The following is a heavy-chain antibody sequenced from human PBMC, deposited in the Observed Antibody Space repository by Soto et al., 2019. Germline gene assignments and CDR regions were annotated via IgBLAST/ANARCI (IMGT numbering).Heavy chain of an antibody. D-gene: IGHD6-6*01. Sequence: QVQLVQSGAEVKKPAASVKVSCKASGYTFTGYYMHWVRQAPGQGLEWMGWINPNSGGTNYAQKFQGWVTMTRDTTISSAYMELSRLRSDDTAVYYCARRLAARYGAFDIWGQGTMVTVSS. V-gene: IGHV1-2*04. CDR3: ARRLAARYGAFDI. CDR2: INPNSGGT. J-gene: IGHJ3*02. CDR1: GYTFTGYY.